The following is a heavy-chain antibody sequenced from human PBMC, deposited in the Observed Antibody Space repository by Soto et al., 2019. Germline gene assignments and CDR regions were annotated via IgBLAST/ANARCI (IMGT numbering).Heavy chain of an antibody. D-gene: IGHD1-26*01. Sequence: SETLSLTCAVSGYSISSGYYWGWIRQPPGKGLEWIGSIYHSGSTYYNPSLKSRVTISVDTSKNQFSLKLSSVTAADTAVYYCARAQWELDYYYGMDVWGQGTTVTVSS. V-gene: IGHV4-38-2*01. CDR3: ARAQWELDYYYGMDV. CDR1: GYSISSGYY. CDR2: IYHSGST. J-gene: IGHJ6*02.